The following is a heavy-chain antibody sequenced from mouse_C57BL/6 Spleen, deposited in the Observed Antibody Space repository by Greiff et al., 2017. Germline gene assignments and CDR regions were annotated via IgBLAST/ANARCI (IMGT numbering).Heavy chain of an antibody. D-gene: IGHD3-2*02. V-gene: IGHV1-50*01. CDR1: GYTFTSYW. J-gene: IGHJ4*01. Sequence: QVQLQQPGAELVKPGASVKLSCKASGYTFTSYWMQWVKQRPGQGLEWIGEIDPSDSYTNYNQKFKGKATLTVDTSSSTAYMQLSSLTSEDSAVYYCAIDSSGPYAMDYWGKGTSVTVSS. CDR2: IDPSDSYT. CDR3: AIDSSGPYAMDY.